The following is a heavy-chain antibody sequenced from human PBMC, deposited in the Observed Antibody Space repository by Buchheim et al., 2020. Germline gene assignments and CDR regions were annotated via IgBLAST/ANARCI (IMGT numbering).Heavy chain of an antibody. V-gene: IGHV4-34*01. J-gene: IGHJ2*01. CDR2: INHSGST. CDR3: ARGREDWNYGSYWYFDL. Sequence: QVQLQQWGAGLLKPSETLSLTCAVYGGSFSGYYWSWIRQPPGKGLEWIGEINHSGSTNYNPSLKSRVTISVEPSKNQFSMKLSSVTAADTAVYYCARGREDWNYGSYWYFDLWGRGTL. CDR1: GGSFSGYY. D-gene: IGHD1-7*01.